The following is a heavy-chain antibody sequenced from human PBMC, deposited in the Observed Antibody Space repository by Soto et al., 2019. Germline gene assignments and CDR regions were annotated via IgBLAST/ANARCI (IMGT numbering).Heavy chain of an antibody. CDR1: GFTFNSNA. J-gene: IGHJ4*02. CDR2: ISGSGGST. CDR3: AKGKATSGWILDY. V-gene: IGHV3-23*01. D-gene: IGHD6-19*01. Sequence: EVQLLESGGGLVQPGGSLRLSCAASGFTFNSNAMSWVRQAPGKGLEWVSGISGSGGSTYYADSVKGRFTISRDNSKKTLYLQMNNLRAEDTAVYYCAKGKATSGWILDYWGQGTLVTVSS.